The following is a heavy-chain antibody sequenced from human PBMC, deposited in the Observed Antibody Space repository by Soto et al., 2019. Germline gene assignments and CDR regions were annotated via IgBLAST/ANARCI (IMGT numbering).Heavy chain of an antibody. CDR2: IYSGGTT. V-gene: IGHV3-53*04. CDR1: GFDVSSNY. J-gene: IGHJ3*01. D-gene: IGHD4-17*01. Sequence: EVQLVESGGGLVQPGGSLRLSCAASGFDVSSNYMSWVRQAPGKGLEWVSLIYSGGTTYYADSVKGRFTIARHSSKYTLDLQMNSLRVEDTAVYYCAGRTYGWGQGTMVTVSA. CDR3: AGRTYG.